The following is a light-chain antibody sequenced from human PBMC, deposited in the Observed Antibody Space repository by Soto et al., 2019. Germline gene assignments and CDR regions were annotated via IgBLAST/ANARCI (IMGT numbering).Light chain of an antibody. CDR3: SSWRTASTPYV. J-gene: IGLJ1*01. CDR1: SSDIGNYNY. CDR2: DVS. V-gene: IGLV2-14*03. Sequence: QSVLTQPASVSGSPGQSITISCTGTSSDIGNYNYVAWYQQYPGKAPKLVIFDVSNRPSGVSHRFSGSKSANTALLTISGLQAEDEADYYCSSWRTASTPYVFGTGTQVTVL.